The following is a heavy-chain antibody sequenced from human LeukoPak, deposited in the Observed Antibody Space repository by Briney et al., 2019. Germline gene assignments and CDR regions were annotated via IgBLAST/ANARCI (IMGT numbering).Heavy chain of an antibody. Sequence: SETLSLTCTVSGGSISSNNYYWGWIRQPPGKGLEWIGEIYHSGSTNYNPSLKSRVTISVDKSKNQFSLKLSSVTAADTAVYYCARGSSSWSTDAFDIWGQGTMVTVSS. CDR3: ARGSSSWSTDAFDI. D-gene: IGHD6-13*01. CDR1: GGSISSNNYY. CDR2: IYHSGST. J-gene: IGHJ3*02. V-gene: IGHV4-39*07.